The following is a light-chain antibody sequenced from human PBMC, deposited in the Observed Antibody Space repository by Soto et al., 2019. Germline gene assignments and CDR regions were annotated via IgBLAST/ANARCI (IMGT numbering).Light chain of an antibody. Sequence: QLVLTQPPSASASLGDSVTLTCTLSSGYSNYKVDWYQQRPGKGPRFVMRVGTGGIVGSKGDGIPDRFSVLGSGLNRYLTIKNIQEEDESDYHCGADHGSGSNFPKVFGGGTKVTVL. CDR1: SGYSNYK. J-gene: IGLJ3*02. CDR2: VGTGGIVG. CDR3: GADHGSGSNFPKV. V-gene: IGLV9-49*01.